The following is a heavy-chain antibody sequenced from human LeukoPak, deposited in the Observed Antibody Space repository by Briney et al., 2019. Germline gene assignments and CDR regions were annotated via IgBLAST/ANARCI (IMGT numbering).Heavy chain of an antibody. CDR2: ISGSGGST. Sequence: GGSLRLPCAASGFTFSSYAMSWVRQAPGKGLEWVSAISGSGGSTYYADSVKGRFTISRDNSKNTLYLQMNSLRAEDTAVYYCAKDGASGSYYDYWGQGTLVTVSS. D-gene: IGHD1-26*01. J-gene: IGHJ4*02. CDR1: GFTFSSYA. CDR3: AKDGASGSYYDY. V-gene: IGHV3-23*01.